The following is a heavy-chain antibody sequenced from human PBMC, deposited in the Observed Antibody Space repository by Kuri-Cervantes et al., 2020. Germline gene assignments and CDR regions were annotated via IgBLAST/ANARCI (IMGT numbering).Heavy chain of an antibody. D-gene: IGHD6-19*01. CDR2: INPNSGGT. V-gene: IGHV1-2*04. CDR1: VYTFTDYY. Sequence: ASVKVSCMASVYTFTDYYMHWVRQAPGQGLEWMGWINPNSGGTNYAQKFQGWVTMTRDTSISTAYMELSRLRSDDTAVYYCARDRREGHQWLVPWSYYYYGMDVWGQGTTVTVSS. CDR3: ARDRREGHQWLVPWSYYYYGMDV. J-gene: IGHJ6*02.